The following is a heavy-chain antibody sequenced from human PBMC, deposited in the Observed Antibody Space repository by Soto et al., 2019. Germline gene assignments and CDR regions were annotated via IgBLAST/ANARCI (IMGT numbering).Heavy chain of an antibody. Sequence: PSETLSLTCTVSGGSISSTTYYWGWMRQPPGKGLEWIASFFIDGNTNYNPSLKSRVTISFDTSKNQLFLRLSSVTAADTAVYYCARSSTSLPDLWGQGTLVTVSS. V-gene: IGHV4-39*07. CDR1: GGSISSTTYY. CDR3: ARSSTSLPDL. CDR2: FFIDGNT. D-gene: IGHD1-26*01. J-gene: IGHJ5*02.